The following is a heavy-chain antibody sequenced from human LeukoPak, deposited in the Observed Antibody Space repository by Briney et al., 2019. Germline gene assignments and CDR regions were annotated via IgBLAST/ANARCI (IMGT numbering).Heavy chain of an antibody. D-gene: IGHD2-2*01. J-gene: IGHJ4*02. Sequence: PGGSLRLSCAASGFTFSSYWMHWVRQAPGKGLGWVSRINSDGSSTSYADSVKGRFTISRDNAKNTLYLQMNSLRAEDTAVYYCARGCSSTSCHVRSDYWGQGTLVTVSS. CDR2: INSDGSST. CDR1: GFTFSSYW. V-gene: IGHV3-74*01. CDR3: ARGCSSTSCHVRSDY.